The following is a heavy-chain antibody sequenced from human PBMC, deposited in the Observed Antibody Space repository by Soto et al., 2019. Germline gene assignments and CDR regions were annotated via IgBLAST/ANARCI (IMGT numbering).Heavy chain of an antibody. CDR3: ARVGFPSYGSGSTPLDY. D-gene: IGHD3-10*01. CDR1: GGSFSGYY. J-gene: IGHJ4*02. V-gene: IGHV4-34*01. CDR2: INHSGST. Sequence: QVQLQQWGAGLLKPSETLSLTCAVYGGSFSGYYWSWIRQPPGKGLGWIGEINHSGSTNYNPSLKSRVTISVDTSKNQFSLKLSSVTAADTAVYYCARVGFPSYGSGSTPLDYWGQGTLVTVSS.